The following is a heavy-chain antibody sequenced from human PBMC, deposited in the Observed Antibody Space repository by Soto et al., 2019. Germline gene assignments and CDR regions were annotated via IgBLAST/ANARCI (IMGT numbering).Heavy chain of an antibody. CDR3: ARGGRNTAVWGATVYYYYCMDV. CDR1: GGTYSGYY. D-gene: IGHD7-27*01. J-gene: IGHJ6*02. V-gene: IGHV4-34*01. Sequence: SLTCAVYGGTYSGYYWRRIRQPPGKRLEWLGQINHSGSTNYSPSLKSRVTMSVDTSKNQSPLKLSSATPADTAVYYCARGGRNTAVWGATVYYYYCMDVWGQGTTVTVSS. CDR2: INHSGST.